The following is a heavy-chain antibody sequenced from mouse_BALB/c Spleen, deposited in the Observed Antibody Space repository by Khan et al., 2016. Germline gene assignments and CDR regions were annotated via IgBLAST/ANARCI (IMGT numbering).Heavy chain of an antibody. CDR3: ARRGGNYYYSMDY. CDR2: IYPGGDYT. J-gene: IGHJ4*01. V-gene: IGHV1-63*02. CDR1: GYNFTNYW. D-gene: IGHD2-1*01. Sequence: QVRLQQSGAELVRPGTSVKMSCKAAGYNFTNYWIGWVKQRPGHGLEWVGDIYPGGDYTEYNEKFKGKATLTADTSSTTVYMQFSSLTSEDSAIYYGARRGGNYYYSMDYWGQGASVTVS.